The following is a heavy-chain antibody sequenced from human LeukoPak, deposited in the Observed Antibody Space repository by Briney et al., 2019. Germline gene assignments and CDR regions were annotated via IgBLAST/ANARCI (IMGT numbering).Heavy chain of an antibody. V-gene: IGHV4-38-2*02. CDR3: ERHRRYGDPFDY. CDR1: GYSISSGYY. J-gene: IGHJ4*02. Sequence: SETLSLTCTVSGYSISSGYYWGWVRQAPGKGLEWIGRIYNSGSTYYNPSLKGRVTMSVDTSKDQLSLKLRSVTAADPAVYYCERHRRYGDPFDYWGQGTLVTVS. D-gene: IGHD4-17*01. CDR2: IYNSGST.